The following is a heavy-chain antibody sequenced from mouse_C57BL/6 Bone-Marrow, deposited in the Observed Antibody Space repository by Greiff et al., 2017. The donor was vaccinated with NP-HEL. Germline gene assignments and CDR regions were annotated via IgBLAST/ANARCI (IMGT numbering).Heavy chain of an antibody. V-gene: IGHV1-19*01. CDR2: INPYNGGT. CDR3: AMGVAY. Sequence: EVKLMESGPVLVKPGASVKMSCKASGYTFTDYYMNWVKQSHGKSLEWIGVINPYNGGTSYNQKFKGKATLTVDKSSSTAYMELNSLTSEDSAVYYCAMGVAYWGQGTLVTVSA. J-gene: IGHJ3*01. CDR1: GYTFTDYY.